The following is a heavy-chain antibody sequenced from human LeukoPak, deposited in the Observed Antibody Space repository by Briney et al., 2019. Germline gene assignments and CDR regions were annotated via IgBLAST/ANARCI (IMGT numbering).Heavy chain of an antibody. J-gene: IGHJ4*02. CDR2: IIPIFGTA. Sequence: SVKVSCKASGGTFISYAISWVRQAPGQGLEGMGRIIPIFGTANYAQKFQGRVTITADESTSTAYMELSSLRSEDTAVYYCARAQTNTIFGVVIVYSFDYWGQGTLVTVSS. V-gene: IGHV1-69*15. CDR1: GGTFISYA. D-gene: IGHD3-3*01. CDR3: ARAQTNTIFGVVIVYSFDY.